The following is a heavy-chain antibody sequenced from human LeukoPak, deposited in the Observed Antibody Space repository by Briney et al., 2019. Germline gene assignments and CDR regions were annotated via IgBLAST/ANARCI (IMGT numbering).Heavy chain of an antibody. CDR1: GFTFSSYG. J-gene: IGHJ4*02. D-gene: IGHD3-22*01. Sequence: GGSLRLSCAASGFTFSSYGMHWVRQAPGKGLEWVAFISYDGSNKYYADSVKGRFTISRDNSKNTLYLQMNSLRPEDTAVYYCARDGAYYYDSSANGIDYWGQGTPVTVSS. CDR3: ARDGAYYYDSSANGIDY. CDR2: ISYDGSNK. V-gene: IGHV3-30*19.